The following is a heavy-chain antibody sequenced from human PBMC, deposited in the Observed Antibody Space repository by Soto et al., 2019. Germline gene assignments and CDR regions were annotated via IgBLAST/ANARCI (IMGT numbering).Heavy chain of an antibody. D-gene: IGHD3-9*01. CDR1: GGSFSGYY. CDR2: INDRGSI. CDR3: ARKSQDILTGPPWVWYFDL. V-gene: IGHV4-34*01. J-gene: IGHJ2*01. Sequence: QVQLQQWGAGPLRPLETLSLTCGVSGGSFSGYYWAWIRQSPGKGLEWIGEINDRGSINYNPSPKCLVSISVDTSTNHYSLTLRSVTAADTAVYYCARKSQDILTGPPWVWYFDLWGRGTLVTVSS.